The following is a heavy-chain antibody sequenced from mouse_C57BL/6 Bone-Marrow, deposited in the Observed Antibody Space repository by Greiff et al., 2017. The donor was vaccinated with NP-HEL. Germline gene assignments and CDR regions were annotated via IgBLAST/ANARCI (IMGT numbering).Heavy chain of an antibody. Sequence: VQLKESGPVLVKPGASVKMSCKASGYTFTDYYMNWVKQSPGKSLEWIGVINPYNGGTSYNQKFKGKATLTVDNSSSTAYMELNSLTSEDSAVXCDARDGAYWGQGTALTVTS. CDR2: INPYNGGT. V-gene: IGHV1-19*01. CDR3: ARDGAY. CDR1: GYTFTDYY. J-gene: IGHJ2*01.